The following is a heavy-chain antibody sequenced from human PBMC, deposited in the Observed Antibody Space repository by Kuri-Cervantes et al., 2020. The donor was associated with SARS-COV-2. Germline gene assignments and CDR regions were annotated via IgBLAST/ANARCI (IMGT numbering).Heavy chain of an antibody. J-gene: IGHJ6*02. Sequence: GGSLRLSCAASGFTFSSYGMHWVRQAPGKGLEWVAVIWYDGSNKYYAGSVKGRFTISRDNSKNTLYLQMNSLRAEDTAVYYCARELYGNPYYYYGMDVWGQGTTVTVSS. CDR2: IWYDGSNK. CDR1: GFTFSSYG. V-gene: IGHV3-33*08. CDR3: ARELYGNPYYYYGMDV. D-gene: IGHD4-11*01.